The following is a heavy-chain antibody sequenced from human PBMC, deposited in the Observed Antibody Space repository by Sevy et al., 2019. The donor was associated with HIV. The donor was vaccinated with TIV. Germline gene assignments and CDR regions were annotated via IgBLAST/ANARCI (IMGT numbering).Heavy chain of an antibody. Sequence: SETLSLTCTVSGGSVSSGSYYWSWIRQPPGKGLEWIGYIYYSGSTNYNPSLKSRVTISVDTSKNQFSLKLSSVTAADTAVYYCARVGCGYCSGGSCCNFDYWGQGTLVTVSS. CDR2: IYYSGST. V-gene: IGHV4-61*01. J-gene: IGHJ4*02. CDR1: GGSVSSGSYY. CDR3: ARVGCGYCSGGSCCNFDY. D-gene: IGHD2-15*01.